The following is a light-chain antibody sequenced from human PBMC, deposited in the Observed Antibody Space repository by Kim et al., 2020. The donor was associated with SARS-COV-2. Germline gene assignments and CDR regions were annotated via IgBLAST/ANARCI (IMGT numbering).Light chain of an antibody. CDR1: QDISNY. CDR3: KKYDNPGFT. V-gene: IGKV1-33*01. J-gene: IGKJ4*01. CDR2: DAS. Sequence: DIQMTQSPSSLSASVGDRVTITCQASQDISNYLNWYQQKPGKAPKLLIYDASNLETGVPSRFSGSGSGTDFTFTISSLQPEDIATYYCKKYDNPGFTFGGGTKVDIK.